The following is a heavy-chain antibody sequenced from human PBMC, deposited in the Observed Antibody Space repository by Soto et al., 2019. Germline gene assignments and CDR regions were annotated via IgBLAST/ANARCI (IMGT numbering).Heavy chain of an antibody. CDR2: ISYDGSNQ. CDR3: ARGAVAGIAYYLDY. CDR1: GFRFSGIG. V-gene: IGHV3-30*03. Sequence: QVQLVESGGGVVQPGKSLRLSCAASGFRFSGIGMHWVRQAPGKGLEWLAVISYDGSNQFHADSVKGRFTISRDNSMNTLYLQLNSLRPEDTAVYYCARGAVAGIAYYLDYWGQGTLVTVSS. J-gene: IGHJ4*02. D-gene: IGHD2-15*01.